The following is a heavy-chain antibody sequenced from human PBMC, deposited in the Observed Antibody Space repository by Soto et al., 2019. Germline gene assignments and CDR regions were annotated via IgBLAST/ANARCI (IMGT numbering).Heavy chain of an antibody. CDR1: GFTFSSYA. CDR3: AKALDTAIDMDV. J-gene: IGHJ6*03. V-gene: IGHV3-23*01. Sequence: EVQLLESGGGLVQPGGSLRLSCAASGFTFSSYAMSWVRQAPGKGLEWVSGISGGGGSTYYADSEKGRFTISRDNSKNTLYLQMNSLRAEDPALYCCAKALDTAIDMDVWGKGTTVTVS. D-gene: IGHD5-18*01. CDR2: ISGGGGST.